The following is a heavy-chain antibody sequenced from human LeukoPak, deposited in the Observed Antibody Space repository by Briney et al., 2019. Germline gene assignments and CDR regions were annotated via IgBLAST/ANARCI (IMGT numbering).Heavy chain of an antibody. V-gene: IGHV1-69*05. J-gene: IGHJ6*02. CDR3: ARDRNLVRGYYYYGMDV. Sequence: SVKVSCKASGGTFSSYAISWVRQAPGQGLEWMGGIIPIFGTANYAQKFQGRVTITTDESTGTAYMELRSLRSDDTAVYYCARDRNLVRGYYYYGMDVWGQGTTVTVSS. D-gene: IGHD3-10*01. CDR1: GGTFSSYA. CDR2: IIPIFGTA.